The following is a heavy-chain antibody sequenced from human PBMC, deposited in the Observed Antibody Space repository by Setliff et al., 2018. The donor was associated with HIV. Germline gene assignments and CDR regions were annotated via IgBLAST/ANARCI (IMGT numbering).Heavy chain of an antibody. D-gene: IGHD5-12*01. CDR1: GLSVGDNY. CDR2: IYPGGAS. J-gene: IGHJ4*02. Sequence: GGSLRLSCVASGLSVGDNYVAWVRLAPGRGLEWVSVIYPGGASFYSDSVKGRFIISRDISANRVYLQMNSLRDDDTAVYYCARASPDRVATFFDYWGQGTLVTVSS. V-gene: IGHV3-53*01. CDR3: ARASPDRVATFFDY.